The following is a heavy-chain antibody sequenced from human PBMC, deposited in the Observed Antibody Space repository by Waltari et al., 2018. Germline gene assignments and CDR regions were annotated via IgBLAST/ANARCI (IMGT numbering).Heavy chain of an antibody. CDR1: GGSISSGDHY. J-gene: IGHJ3*02. V-gene: IGHV4-30-4*08. D-gene: IGHD3-3*01. CDR2: IYFTGST. CDR3: VRKVLGVANDAFDI. Sequence: QVQLQESGPGLVKPSQTLSLTCTVSGGSISSGDHYWSWIRQSPGKGLEWIGYIYFTGSTFYNPSCWSRLTMSVDTSKSQFSLKLNSVTAADTAVYYCVRKVLGVANDAFDIWGQGTKVTVSS.